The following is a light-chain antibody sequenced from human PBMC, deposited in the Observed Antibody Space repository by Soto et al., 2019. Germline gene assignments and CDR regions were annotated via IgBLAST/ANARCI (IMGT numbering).Light chain of an antibody. V-gene: IGKV3-11*01. CDR3: QQRSNWPPIT. Sequence: DIVMTQSPGTLSLSPGEIATLSFSASQSVSSFLAWYQHKPGQAPRLLIYDASNRATGIPARFSGSGSGTDFTLTISSLEPEDFAVYYCQQRSNWPPITFGQGTRLEIK. CDR2: DAS. J-gene: IGKJ5*01. CDR1: QSVSSF.